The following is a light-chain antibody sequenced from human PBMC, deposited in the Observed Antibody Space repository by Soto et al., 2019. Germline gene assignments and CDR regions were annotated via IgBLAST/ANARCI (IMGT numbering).Light chain of an antibody. J-gene: IGKJ4*01. CDR2: DAS. V-gene: IGKV3-11*01. Sequence: ILTQSPATLTVSPGQRVNLSCRASQSISSYLAWYQQRPGQPFRLLIYDASNMATGIPARFSGSGSGTDFTRTISSLEPEDFERYFCKQPNTWPPNFGRRTKVE. CDR3: KQPNTWPPN. CDR1: QSISSY.